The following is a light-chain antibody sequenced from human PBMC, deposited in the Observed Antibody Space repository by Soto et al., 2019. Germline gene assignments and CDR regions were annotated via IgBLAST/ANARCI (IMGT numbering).Light chain of an antibody. Sequence: QSVLAQPPSASGSPGQSVTISCTGTSSDVGGYNSVSWYQQHPGKAPKLMIYEVNKRPSGVPDRFSGSKSGNTAPLTVSGLQAEDEADYYCSSYAGSNNVFFGGGTKVTVL. CDR2: EVN. V-gene: IGLV2-8*01. CDR3: SSYAGSNNVF. CDR1: SSDVGGYNS. J-gene: IGLJ2*01.